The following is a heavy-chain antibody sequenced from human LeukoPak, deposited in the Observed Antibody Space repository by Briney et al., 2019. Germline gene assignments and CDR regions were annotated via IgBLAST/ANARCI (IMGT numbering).Heavy chain of an antibody. CDR2: IYTSGST. Sequence: SQTLSLTCTVSGGSISSGSYYWSWIRQPAGKGLEWIGRIYTSGSTNYNPSLESRVTMSVDTSKNQFSLKLSSVTAADTAVYYCARDQGSGSYPYYYYYMDVWGKGTTVTVSS. V-gene: IGHV4-61*02. J-gene: IGHJ6*03. CDR1: GGSISSGSYY. CDR3: ARDQGSGSYPYYYYYMDV. D-gene: IGHD1-26*01.